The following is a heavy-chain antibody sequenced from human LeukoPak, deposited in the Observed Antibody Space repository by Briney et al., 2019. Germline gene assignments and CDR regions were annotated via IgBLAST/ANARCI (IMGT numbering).Heavy chain of an antibody. Sequence: GGSLRLSCAASGFTFSSYGMHWVRQAPGKGLEWVAIIWYDGSNEYYADSVKGRFTISRDNSKNTLYLQVNSLRAEDTAVYYCARETNTYFDYWGQGTLVTVSS. CDR2: IWYDGSNE. CDR1: GFTFSSYG. V-gene: IGHV3-33*01. CDR3: ARETNTYFDY. J-gene: IGHJ4*02.